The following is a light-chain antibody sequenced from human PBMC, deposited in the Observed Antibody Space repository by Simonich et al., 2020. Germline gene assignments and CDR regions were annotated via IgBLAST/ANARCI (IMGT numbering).Light chain of an antibody. V-gene: IGLV2-14*01. Sequence: QSALTQPASVSGSPGQSITISCTETSSDVGGYNYVSWYQQHPGKAPKLMIYDVSKRPSGVSNRFSGSKSGNPASLTISGLQAEDEADYYCSSYTSSSTLVFGGGTKLTVL. J-gene: IGLJ2*01. CDR1: SSDVGGYNY. CDR3: SSYTSSSTLV. CDR2: DVS.